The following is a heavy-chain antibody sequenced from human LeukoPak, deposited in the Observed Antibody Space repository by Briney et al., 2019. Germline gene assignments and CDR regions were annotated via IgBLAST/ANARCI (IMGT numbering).Heavy chain of an antibody. V-gene: IGHV1-2*02. Sequence: ASVKVSCKASGYTFTNYYIHWVRQAPGQGLELMGWINPSSSGTDYAQKFQGRVTMTGDTSISTVYMELSSLKSDDTAVYYCARDGIYSRNFDAFDIWGQGTMVTVSS. J-gene: IGHJ3*02. CDR2: INPSSSGT. CDR1: GYTFTNYY. CDR3: ARDGIYSRNFDAFDI. D-gene: IGHD6-13*01.